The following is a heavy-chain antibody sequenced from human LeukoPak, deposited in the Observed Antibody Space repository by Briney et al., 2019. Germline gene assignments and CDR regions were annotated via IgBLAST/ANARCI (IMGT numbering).Heavy chain of an antibody. D-gene: IGHD1-26*01. V-gene: IGHV1-8*01. Sequence: ASVKVSCKAPGYTFTSYDINWVRRATGQGLEWMGWMNPNSGNTGYAQKFRGRVTMTRNTSISTAYMELSSLRSEDTAVYYCARGPKWELLYYFDYWGQGTLVTVSS. CDR2: MNPNSGNT. CDR3: ARGPKWELLYYFDY. CDR1: GYTFTSYD. J-gene: IGHJ4*02.